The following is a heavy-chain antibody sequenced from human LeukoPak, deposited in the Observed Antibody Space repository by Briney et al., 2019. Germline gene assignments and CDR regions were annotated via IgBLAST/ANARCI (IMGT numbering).Heavy chain of an antibody. V-gene: IGHV3-48*01. CDR2: ISSSSSTI. Sequence: SGGSLRLSCAASGFTFSSYSMNWVRQAPGKGLEWVSYISSSSSTIYYADSVKGRFTTSRDNSKNTLYLQMNSLRAEDTAVYYCARAPWDTYYYDSSGSTGDAFDIWGQGTMVTVSS. J-gene: IGHJ3*02. CDR1: GFTFSSYS. D-gene: IGHD3-22*01. CDR3: ARAPWDTYYYDSSGSTGDAFDI.